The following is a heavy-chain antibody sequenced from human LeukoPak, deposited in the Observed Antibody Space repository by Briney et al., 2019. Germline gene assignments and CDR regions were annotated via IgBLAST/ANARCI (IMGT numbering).Heavy chain of an antibody. J-gene: IGHJ4*02. D-gene: IGHD1-26*01. CDR3: AKDNSGSSTGGYYFDS. V-gene: IGHV3-30*18. CDR1: GFTFSSYV. CDR2: ISYDGINK. Sequence: SGGSLRLSCAASGFTFSSYVMHWVRQAPGKGLEWVAVISYDGINKYYADSVKGRFTISRDNSKNTLYLQMNSLRAEDTAVYYCAKDNSGSSTGGYYFDSWGQGTLVTVSS.